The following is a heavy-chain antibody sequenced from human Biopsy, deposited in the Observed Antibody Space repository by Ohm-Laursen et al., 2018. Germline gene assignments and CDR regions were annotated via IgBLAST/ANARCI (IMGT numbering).Heavy chain of an antibody. Sequence: SETLSPTCTVSGGSVSSNTNYWAWIRQPPGKGLEWIGSIFYSGIIYYNPSLKSRVSISVDTSKNQFSLNLNSVTAADTAVYYCARHPTGFWFDPWGQGTLVIVSS. J-gene: IGHJ5*02. V-gene: IGHV4-39*01. CDR2: IFYSGII. CDR3: ARHPTGFWFDP. CDR1: GGSVSSNTNY.